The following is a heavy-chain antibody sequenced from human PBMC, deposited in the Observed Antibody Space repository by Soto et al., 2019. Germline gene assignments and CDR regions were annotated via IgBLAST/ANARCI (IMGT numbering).Heavy chain of an antibody. V-gene: IGHV3-11*01. CDR2: ISSSGSTI. CDR3: ARAYQGPYDILTGYSVNWFDP. J-gene: IGHJ5*02. Sequence: PGGSVRLSCAASGFTFSDYYMSWIRQAPGKGLEWVSYISSSGSTIYYADSVKGRFTISRDNAKNSLYLQMNSLRAEDTAVYYCARAYQGPYDILTGYSVNWFDPWGQGTLVTVSS. D-gene: IGHD3-9*01. CDR1: GFTFSDYY.